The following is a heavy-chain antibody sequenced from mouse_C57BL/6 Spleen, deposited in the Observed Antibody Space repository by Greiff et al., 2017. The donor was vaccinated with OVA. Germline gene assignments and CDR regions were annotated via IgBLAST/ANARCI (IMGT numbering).Heavy chain of an antibody. CDR1: GYTFTDYY. CDR2: INPNNGGT. CDR3: ATLITTVVAKDYYAMDY. D-gene: IGHD1-1*01. Sequence: EVQLQQSGPELVKPGASVKISCKASGYTFTDYYMNWVKQSHGKSLEWIGDINPNNGGTSYNQKFKGKATLTVDKSSSTAYMELRSLTSEDSAVYYCATLITTVVAKDYYAMDYWGQGTSVTVSS. V-gene: IGHV1-26*01. J-gene: IGHJ4*01.